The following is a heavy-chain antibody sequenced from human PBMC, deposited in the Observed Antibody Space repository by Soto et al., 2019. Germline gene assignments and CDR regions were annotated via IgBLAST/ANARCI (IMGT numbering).Heavy chain of an antibody. CDR2: IFSNDEK. CDR1: GFSLSNARMG. CDR3: ARSVSPDYYYYGMDV. V-gene: IGHV2-26*01. Sequence: ESGPTLVNPTETLTLTCTVSGFSLSNARMGVSWIRQPPGKALEWLAHIFSNDEKSYSTSLKSRLTISKDTSKSQVVLTMTNMDPVDTATYYCARSVSPDYYYYGMDVWGQGXTVTVYS. J-gene: IGHJ6*02. D-gene: IGHD4-4*01.